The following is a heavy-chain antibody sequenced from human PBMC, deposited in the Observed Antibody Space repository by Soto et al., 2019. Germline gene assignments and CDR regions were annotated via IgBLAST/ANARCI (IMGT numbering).Heavy chain of an antibody. CDR1: GGSISSGGYY. CDR3: AREDSGPRGMDV. D-gene: IGHD5-12*01. Sequence: PSETLSLTCTVSGGSISSGGYYWSWIRQHPGKGLEWIGYIYYSGSTYYNPSLKSRVTISVGTSKNQFSLKLSSVTAADTAVYYCAREDSGPRGMDVWGQGTTVTVSS. V-gene: IGHV4-31*03. J-gene: IGHJ6*02. CDR2: IYYSGST.